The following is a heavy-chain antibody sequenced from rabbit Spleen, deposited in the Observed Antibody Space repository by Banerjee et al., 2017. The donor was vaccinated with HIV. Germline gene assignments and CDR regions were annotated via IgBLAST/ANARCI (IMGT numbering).Heavy chain of an antibody. CDR2: IHGGSKDNI. J-gene: IGHJ4*01. CDR1: GVSFSSSYY. Sequence: QEQLEESGGDLVKPEGSLTLTCKASGVSFSSSYYIWWVRQAPGKGLEWIACIHGGSKDNIYYASWAKGRFTISKTSTTTVTLQMTSLTVADTATYFCARFYAGYGDFGHAATWGPGTLVTVS. CDR3: ARFYAGYGDFGHAAT. V-gene: IGHV1S45*01. D-gene: IGHD7-1*01.